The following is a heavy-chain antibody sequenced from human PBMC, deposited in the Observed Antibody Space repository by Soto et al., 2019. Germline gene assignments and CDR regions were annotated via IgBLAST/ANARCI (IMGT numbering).Heavy chain of an antibody. CDR2: ISGTGRST. CDR3: AKDMLSGAAADAFDV. J-gene: IGHJ3*01. CDR1: GFTFSSYA. Sequence: GGSLRLSCAASGFTFSSYAMSWVRQAPGEGLQWVSLISGTGRSTNYADSVKGRFTISRDNSKNTVYLQLNSLRAEDTAVYFCAKDMLSGAAADAFDVWGQGTMVTVSS. V-gene: IGHV3-23*01. D-gene: IGHD3-16*01.